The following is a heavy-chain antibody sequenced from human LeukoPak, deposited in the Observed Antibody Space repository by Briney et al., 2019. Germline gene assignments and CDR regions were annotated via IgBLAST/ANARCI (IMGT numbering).Heavy chain of an antibody. CDR2: IFPGDSDS. J-gene: IGHJ4*02. CDR1: GYSFTSYW. CDR3: ARMRDAYPDY. V-gene: IGHV5-51*01. Sequence: GESLKISCKGSGYSFTSYWIGWVRQMPGKGLEWVGIIFPGDSDSRYSPSFQGQVTISADKSINTAYLQWSSLKASDTAMYLCARMRDAYPDYWGQGTLLTVSS. D-gene: IGHD5-24*01.